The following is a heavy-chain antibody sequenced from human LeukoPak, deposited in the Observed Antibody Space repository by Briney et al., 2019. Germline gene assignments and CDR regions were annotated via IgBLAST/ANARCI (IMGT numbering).Heavy chain of an antibody. V-gene: IGHV4-39*07. CDR2: IYYSGST. D-gene: IGHD1-26*01. Sequence: SETLSLACTVSGGSISSSSYYWGWIRQPPGKGLEWIGSIYYSGSTYYNPSLKSRVTISVDTSKNQFSLKLSSVTAADTAVYYCARSVEAKQAGAFDIWGQGTMVTVSS. CDR1: GGSISSSSYY. CDR3: ARSVEAKQAGAFDI. J-gene: IGHJ3*02.